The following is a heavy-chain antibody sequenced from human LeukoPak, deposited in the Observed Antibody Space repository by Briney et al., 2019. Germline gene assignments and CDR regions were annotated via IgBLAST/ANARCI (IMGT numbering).Heavy chain of an antibody. CDR1: GFTVSSNY. V-gene: IGHV3-66*01. CDR2: LYHGGSA. D-gene: IGHD3-16*02. J-gene: IGHJ4*02. Sequence: SGGSLRLSCVASGFTVSSNYMSWVRQAPGKGLEWVSVLYHGGSAYYVDSVKGRFTISRDNSKNTLYLQMSSLGAEDTAVYYCARDCYTTGCDWGQGTLVTVSS. CDR3: ARDCYTTGCD.